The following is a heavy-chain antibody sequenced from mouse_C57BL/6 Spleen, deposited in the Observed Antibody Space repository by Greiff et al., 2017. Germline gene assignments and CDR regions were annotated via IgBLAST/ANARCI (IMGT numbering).Heavy chain of an antibody. J-gene: IGHJ4*01. CDR2: IVPEDGDT. V-gene: IGHV14-1*01. Sequence: EVQLQQSGAELVRPGASVKLSCTASGFNIKDYYMHWVKQRPEQGLEWIGRIVPEDGDTEYAPKFQGKATMTAATSSNTSYLQLSSLTSEDTAVYYCTTGYSNYVDYAMDYWGQGTSVTVSS. CDR3: TTGYSNYVDYAMDY. CDR1: GFNIKDYY. D-gene: IGHD2-5*01.